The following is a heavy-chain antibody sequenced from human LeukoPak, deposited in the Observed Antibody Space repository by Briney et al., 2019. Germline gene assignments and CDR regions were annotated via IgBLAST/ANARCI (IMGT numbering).Heavy chain of an antibody. CDR3: ARDGPPWSDALHI. D-gene: IGHD2-8*02. Sequence: GASVKVSCKASGYTFNSDGISWVRQAPGQGLEWMGWIGAYNGNTNYAQKFQGRVTMTADTSTSTAYMELTSLRSDDTGVYYCARDGPPWSDALHIWGRGTMVSVSS. J-gene: IGHJ3*02. CDR1: GYTFNSDG. CDR2: IGAYNGNT. V-gene: IGHV1-18*04.